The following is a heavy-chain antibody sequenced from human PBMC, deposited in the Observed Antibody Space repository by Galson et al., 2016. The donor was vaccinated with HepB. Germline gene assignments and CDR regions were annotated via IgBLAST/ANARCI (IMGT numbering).Heavy chain of an antibody. CDR3: ARGGQGQLAAMEDYFDY. CDR1: GFNLINYS. V-gene: IGHV3-48*01. J-gene: IGHJ4*02. D-gene: IGHD6-6*01. CDR2: ISGDSDTI. Sequence: SLRLSCAASGFNLINYSLNWVRQAPGKGLEWIAYISGDSDTIYYADSVEGRFTISRDNAKSSVFLQMNSLGAGDTAVYFCARGGQGQLAAMEDYFDYWGQGILVAVSS.